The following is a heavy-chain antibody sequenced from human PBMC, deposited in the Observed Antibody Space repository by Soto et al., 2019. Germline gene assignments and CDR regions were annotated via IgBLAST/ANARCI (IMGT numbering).Heavy chain of an antibody. CDR1: GFTFSSYG. D-gene: IGHD3-10*01. V-gene: IGHV3-33*01. CDR2: IWYDGSNK. CDR3: ARDRMVRGDGYLGP. J-gene: IGHJ5*02. Sequence: PGGSLRLSCAASGFTFSSYGMHWVRQAPGKGLEWVAVIWYDGSNKYYADSVKGRFTISRDNSKNTLCLQMNSLRAEDTAVYYCARDRMVRGDGYLGPWGQGTLVTVSS.